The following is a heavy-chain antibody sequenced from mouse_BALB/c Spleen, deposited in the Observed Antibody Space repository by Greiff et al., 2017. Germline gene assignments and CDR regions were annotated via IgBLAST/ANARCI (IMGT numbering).Heavy chain of an antibody. CDR2: IYPGDGDT. J-gene: IGHJ4*01. CDR3: ARLDGDYAMDY. Sequence: QVQLQQSGPELVKPGASVKISCKASGYAFSSSWMNWVKQRPGQGLEWIGRIYPGDGDTNYNGKFKGKATLTADKSSSTAYMQLSSLTSVDSAVYVCARLDGDYAMDYWGQGTSVTVSS. CDR1: GYAFSSSW. V-gene: IGHV1-82*01.